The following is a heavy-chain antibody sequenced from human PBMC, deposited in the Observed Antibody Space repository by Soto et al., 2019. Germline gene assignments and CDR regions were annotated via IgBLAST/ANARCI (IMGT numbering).Heavy chain of an antibody. D-gene: IGHD3-22*01. J-gene: IGHJ2*01. CDR2: IYYSGTT. V-gene: IGHV4-31*03. Sequence: QVQLQESGPGLVKPSQTLSLTCTVSGGSISSGGYYWSWIRQHPGKGLEWIGLIYYSGTTYYTPSLKSRGIXSXDXXKNQFSLKLTSVTAADTAVYYCARVGYYDRSGYYPYWSFELWGRGTLVTVSS. CDR1: GGSISSGGYY. CDR3: ARVGYYDRSGYYPYWSFEL.